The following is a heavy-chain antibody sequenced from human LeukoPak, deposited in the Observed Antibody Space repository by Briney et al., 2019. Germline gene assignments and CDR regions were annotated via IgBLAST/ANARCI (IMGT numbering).Heavy chain of an antibody. CDR2: IKSKTDGGTT. J-gene: IGHJ3*02. CDR3: TTRELGYCSGGSCYSAPDAFDI. CDR1: GFTFSNAW. V-gene: IGHV3-15*01. Sequence: GGSLRLSCAASGFTFSNAWMSWVRQAPGKGLEWVGRIKSKTDGGTTDYAAPVKGRFTISRDDSKNTLYLQINSLKTEDTAVYYCTTRELGYCSGGSCYSAPDAFDIWGQGTMVTVSS. D-gene: IGHD2-15*01.